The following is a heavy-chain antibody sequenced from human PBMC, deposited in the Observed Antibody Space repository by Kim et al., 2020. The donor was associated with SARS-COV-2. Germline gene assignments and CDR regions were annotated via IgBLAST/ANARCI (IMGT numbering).Heavy chain of an antibody. CDR2: IYYTGRT. D-gene: IGHD2-15*01. CDR3: ARYCSGGSCYDSGFDY. J-gene: IGHJ4*02. Sequence: SETLSLTCTVSGGSTTSSTHYWGWVRQPPGKGLEWVGNIYYTGRTYFNPSLKSRVTMSLDTSKNQFSLKLTSVTAADTATYYCARYCSGGSCYDSGFDYWGQGTLVTVSS. CDR1: GGSTTSSTHY. V-gene: IGHV4-39*01.